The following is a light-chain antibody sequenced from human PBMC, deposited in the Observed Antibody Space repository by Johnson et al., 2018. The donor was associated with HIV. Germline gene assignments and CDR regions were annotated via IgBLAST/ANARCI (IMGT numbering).Light chain of an antibody. CDR1: SSNIGNNY. CDR3: ETWDSSLSGV. J-gene: IGLJ1*01. Sequence: QSVLTQPPSVSAAPGQKVTISCSGSSSNIGNNYVSWYQQLPGTAPKLLIYDNNKRPSGIPDRFSGSKSGTSATLGITGLQTGDAADYYCETWDSSLSGVFGTGTKVTVL. V-gene: IGLV1-51*01. CDR2: DNN.